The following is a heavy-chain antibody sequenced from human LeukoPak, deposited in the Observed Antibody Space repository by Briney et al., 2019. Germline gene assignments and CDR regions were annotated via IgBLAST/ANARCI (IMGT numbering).Heavy chain of an antibody. CDR2: ISSSSSYI. J-gene: IGHJ6*03. Sequence: PGRSLRLSCAASGFTFDDYAMHWVRQAPGKGLEWVSSISSSSSYIYYADSVKGRFTISRDNAKNSLYLQMNSLRAEDTAVYYCARAPSKYDFWSGYHYYYMDVWGKGTTVTVSS. D-gene: IGHD3-3*01. CDR1: GFTFDDYA. V-gene: IGHV3-21*01. CDR3: ARAPSKYDFWSGYHYYYMDV.